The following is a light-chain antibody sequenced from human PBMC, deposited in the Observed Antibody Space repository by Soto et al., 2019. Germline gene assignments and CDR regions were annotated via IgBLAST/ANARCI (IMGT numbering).Light chain of an antibody. Sequence: QSVLTQPASVSGSPGQSITISCTGTSSDVGGYNYVSWYQQHPGKAPKLMIYDVSSRPSGVSNRFSGSKSGNTASLTISGLQAEDEADCYCSSYTSSSTLYVFGTGTKVTVL. J-gene: IGLJ1*01. CDR1: SSDVGGYNY. CDR2: DVS. CDR3: SSYTSSSTLYV. V-gene: IGLV2-14*01.